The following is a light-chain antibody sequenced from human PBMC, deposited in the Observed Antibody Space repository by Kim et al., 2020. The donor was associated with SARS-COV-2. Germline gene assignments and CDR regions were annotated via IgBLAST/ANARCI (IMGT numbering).Light chain of an antibody. CDR2: KAS. J-gene: IGKJ1*01. CDR1: QSISTW. CDR3: QQYYSYRS. V-gene: IGKV1-5*03. Sequence: GDRVTITCRAIQSISTWLAWYQQKPGKAPKLLIYKASSLQNGVPSRFSGSGSGTEFTLTISSLQPDDSATYYYQQYYSYRSFGQGTKVDIK.